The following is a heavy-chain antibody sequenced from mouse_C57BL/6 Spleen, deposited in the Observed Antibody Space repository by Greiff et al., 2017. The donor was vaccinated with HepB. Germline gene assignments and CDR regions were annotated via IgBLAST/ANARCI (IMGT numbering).Heavy chain of an antibody. CDR3: ARHEVYDGYWGYFDY. Sequence: VKLMESGAELVKPGASVKLSCKASGYTFTEYTIHWVKQRSGQGLEWIGWFYPGSGSIKYNEKFKDKATLTADKSSSTVYMELSRLTSEDSAVYFCARHEVYDGYWGYFDYWGQGTTLTVSS. J-gene: IGHJ2*01. V-gene: IGHV1-62-2*01. CDR2: FYPGSGSI. D-gene: IGHD2-3*01. CDR1: GYTFTEYT.